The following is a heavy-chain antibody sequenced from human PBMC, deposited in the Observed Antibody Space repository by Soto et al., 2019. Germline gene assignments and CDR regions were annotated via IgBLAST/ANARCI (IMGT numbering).Heavy chain of an antibody. CDR3: ARDQLGAAAGTIYYYYGMDV. J-gene: IGHJ6*02. D-gene: IGHD6-13*01. CDR1: GGSISSYY. CDR2: IYYSGST. Sequence: SETLSLTCTVSGGSISSYYWSWMRQPPGKGLEWIGYIYYSGSTNYNPSLKSRVTISVDTSKNQFSLKLSSVTAADTAVYYCARDQLGAAAGTIYYYYGMDVWGQGTTVTVSS. V-gene: IGHV4-59*01.